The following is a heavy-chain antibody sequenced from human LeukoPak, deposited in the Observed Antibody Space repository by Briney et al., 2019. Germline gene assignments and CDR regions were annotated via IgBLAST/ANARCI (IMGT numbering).Heavy chain of an antibody. CDR1: GGSISSYY. V-gene: IGHV4-59*01. Sequence: PSETLSLTCTVSGGSISSYYWSWIRQPPGKGLEWIGYIYYSGSTNYNPSLKSRVTISVDTSKNQFSLKLSSVTAADTAVYYCAGARKKRPTSKYYYDSSGGNDAFDIWGQGTMVTVSS. CDR2: IYYSGST. J-gene: IGHJ3*02. CDR3: AGARKKRPTSKYYYDSSGGNDAFDI. D-gene: IGHD3-22*01.